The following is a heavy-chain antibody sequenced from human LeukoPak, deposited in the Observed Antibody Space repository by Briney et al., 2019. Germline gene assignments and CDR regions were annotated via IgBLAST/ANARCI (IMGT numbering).Heavy chain of an antibody. J-gene: IGHJ4*02. CDR1: GYTFTSYY. CDR3: ASPLIFGYSSSATDY. D-gene: IGHD6-6*01. CDR2: INPSGGST. Sequence: ASVKVSCKASGYTFTSYYMHWVRQAPGQGLEWMGIINPSGGSTSYAQKFQGRVTMARDTSTNTVYMELSSLRSEDTAVYYCASPLIFGYSSSATDYWGQGTLVTVSS. V-gene: IGHV1-46*01.